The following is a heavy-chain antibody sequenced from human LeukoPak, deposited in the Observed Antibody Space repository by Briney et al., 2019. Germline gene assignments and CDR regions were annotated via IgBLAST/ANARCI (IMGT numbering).Heavy chain of an antibody. V-gene: IGHV1-69*05. CDR2: IIPIFGTA. CDR1: GGTFSSYA. D-gene: IGHD1-26*01. CDR3: ARDFTGGNYFNDY. Sequence: GSSVKVSCKASGGTFSSYAISWVRQAPGQGLEWMGGIIPIFGTANYAQNLQGRVTMTTDTSTSTAYMELRSLRSDDTAVYYCARDFTGGNYFNDYWGQGTLVTVSS. J-gene: IGHJ4*02.